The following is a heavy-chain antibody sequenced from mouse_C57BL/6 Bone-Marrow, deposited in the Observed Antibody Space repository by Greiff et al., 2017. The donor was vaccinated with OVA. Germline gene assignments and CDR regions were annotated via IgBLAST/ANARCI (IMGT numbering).Heavy chain of an antibody. CDR2: IHPNSGST. J-gene: IGHJ2*01. D-gene: IGHD1-1*01. CDR3: ARMTTVVATSNYFDY. Sequence: QVQLQQPGAELVKPGASVKLSCKASGYTFTSYWMHWVKQRPGQGLEWIGMIHPNSGSTNYNEKFKSKATLTVEKYSSTAYMQLSSLTSEDSAVYYCARMTTVVATSNYFDYWGQGTTLTVSA. CDR1: GYTFTSYW. V-gene: IGHV1-64*01.